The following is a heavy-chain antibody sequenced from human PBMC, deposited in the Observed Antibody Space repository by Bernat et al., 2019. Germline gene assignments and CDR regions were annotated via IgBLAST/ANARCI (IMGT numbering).Heavy chain of an antibody. V-gene: IGHV3-43*02. CDR3: AKINDFWSGYYDY. J-gene: IGHJ4*02. CDR2: ISGDGGST. CDR1: GFTFDDYA. Sequence: EVQLVESGGGVVQPGGSLRLSCAASGFTFDDYAMHWVRQAPGKGLEWVSLISGDGGSTYYADSVKGRFTISRDNSKNTLYLQMNSLRAEDTAVYYCAKINDFWSGYYDYWGQGTLVTVSS. D-gene: IGHD3-3*01.